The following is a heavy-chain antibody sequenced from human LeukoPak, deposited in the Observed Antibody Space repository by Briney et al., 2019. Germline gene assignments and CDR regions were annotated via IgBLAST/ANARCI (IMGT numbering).Heavy chain of an antibody. CDR2: ISSGGSTI. Sequence: GGSLRLSCAASGFTFSSYEMNWVRQAPGKGLEWVSYISSGGSTIYYADSVKGRFTISRDNAKNSLYLQMNSLRAEDTAVYYCAREDNGRYYFDYWGQGTLVTVSS. CDR3: AREDNGRYYFDY. V-gene: IGHV3-48*03. CDR1: GFTFSSYE. J-gene: IGHJ4*02. D-gene: IGHD1-14*01.